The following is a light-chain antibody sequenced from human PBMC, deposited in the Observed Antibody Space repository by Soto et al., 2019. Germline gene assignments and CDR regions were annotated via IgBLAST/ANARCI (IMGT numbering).Light chain of an antibody. J-gene: IGKJ3*01. Sequence: EVVLTQSPATLSLSPGDRATLSCRARQSVSIDFAWYQQKPGQAPRLLIYDASNRATGIPARFSGSGSGTDFTLTISSLEPEDFAVYTCQHRHRFGPGTKLYIK. CDR2: DAS. CDR3: QHRHR. CDR1: QSVSID. V-gene: IGKV3-11*01.